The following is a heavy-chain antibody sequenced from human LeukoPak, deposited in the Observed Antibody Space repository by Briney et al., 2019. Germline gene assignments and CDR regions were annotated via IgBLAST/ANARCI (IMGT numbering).Heavy chain of an antibody. Sequence: SQTLSLTCAVSGGSISSGGYSWSWIRQPPGKGLEWIGYIYHSGSTYYNPSLKSRVTISVDRSKNQFSLKLSSVTAADTAVYYCARNYYGSGSYVFDYWGQGTLVTVSS. V-gene: IGHV4-30-2*01. D-gene: IGHD3-10*01. CDR3: ARNYYGSGSYVFDY. J-gene: IGHJ4*02. CDR2: IYHSGST. CDR1: GGSISSGGYS.